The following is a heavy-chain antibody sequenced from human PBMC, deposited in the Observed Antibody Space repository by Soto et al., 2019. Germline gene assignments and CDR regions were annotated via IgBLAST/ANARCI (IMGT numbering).Heavy chain of an antibody. CDR2: IYYSGST. J-gene: IGHJ4*02. CDR1: GGSISSYY. CDR3: ARGPTAGYSSGWYYLRNYFDY. D-gene: IGHD6-19*01. V-gene: IGHV4-59*12. Sequence: SETLSLTCTVSGGSISSYYWSWIRQPPGKGLEWIGYIYYSGSTNYNPSLKSRVTISVDTSKNQFSLKLSSVTAADTAVYYCARGPTAGYSSGWYYLRNYFDYWGQGTLVTVSS.